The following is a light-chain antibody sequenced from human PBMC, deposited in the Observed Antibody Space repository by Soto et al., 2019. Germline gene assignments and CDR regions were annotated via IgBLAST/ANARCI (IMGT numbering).Light chain of an antibody. J-gene: IGLJ1*01. CDR1: SSDVGAYDY. V-gene: IGLV2-8*01. Sequence: QSALTQPPSASGSPGQSVTISCTGTSSDVGAYDYVSWYQQHPGKAPKVIIYEGIKRPSGVSNRFSGSNSGSTASLTISGLQAEDEADYYCCSYVGATTYVFGTGTKVTVL. CDR3: CSYVGATTYV. CDR2: EGI.